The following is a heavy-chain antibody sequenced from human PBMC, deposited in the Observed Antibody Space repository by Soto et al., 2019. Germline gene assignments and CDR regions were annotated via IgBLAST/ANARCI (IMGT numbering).Heavy chain of an antibody. CDR3: ARDRESSGWSSYMDV. J-gene: IGHJ6*03. CDR2: IYYSGST. V-gene: IGHV4-59*01. Sequence: PSETLSLTCTVSGGSISSYYWSWIRQPPGKGLEWIGYIYYSGSTKYNPSLKSRVTISVDTSKNQFSLKLSSVTAADTAVYYCARDRESSGWSSYMDVWGKGTTVTVSS. D-gene: IGHD6-19*01. CDR1: GGSISSYY.